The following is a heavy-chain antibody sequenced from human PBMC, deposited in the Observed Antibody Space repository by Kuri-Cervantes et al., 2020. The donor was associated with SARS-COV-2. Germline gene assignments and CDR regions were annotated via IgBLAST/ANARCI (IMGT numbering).Heavy chain of an antibody. J-gene: IGHJ2*01. Sequence: GSMRLSCTVSGGSISSNSYYWGWIRQPPGKGLEWIGSIYYSGSTYYNPSLKSRVTISVDTSKNQFSLKLSSVTAADTAVYYCARHYITRYFDLWGRGTLVTVSS. CDR1: GGSISSNSYY. CDR2: IYYSGST. V-gene: IGHV4-39*01. CDR3: ARHYITRYFDL. D-gene: IGHD2-2*01.